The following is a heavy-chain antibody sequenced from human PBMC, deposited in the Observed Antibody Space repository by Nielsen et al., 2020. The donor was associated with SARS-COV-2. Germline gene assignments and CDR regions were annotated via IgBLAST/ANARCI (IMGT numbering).Heavy chain of an antibody. V-gene: IGHV3-73*01. D-gene: IGHD4-23*01. J-gene: IGHJ4*02. CDR1: GFTFSGSA. CDR3: SSPTVAY. CDR2: IRSEANDYAT. Sequence: GGSLRLSCAVSGFTFSGSALHWVRQAPGKGLEWVGRIRSEANDYATAYAASVKGRFTISRDDSRNTTYLQLYRLKTEDTALYYCSSPTVAYWGQGTLVTVSS.